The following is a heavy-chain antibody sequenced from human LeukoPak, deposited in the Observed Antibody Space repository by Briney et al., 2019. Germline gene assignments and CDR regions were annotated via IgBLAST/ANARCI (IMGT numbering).Heavy chain of an antibody. CDR1: GYTFTSYD. CDR2: MNPNSGNT. CDR3: ARDLAHRLHYYDSSGPNNWFDP. J-gene: IGHJ5*02. D-gene: IGHD3-22*01. V-gene: IGHV1-8*01. Sequence: ASVKVSCKASGYTFTSYDINWVRQATGQGLEWMGWMNPNSGNTGYAQKFQGRVTMTRDTSISTAYMELSRLRSDDTAVYYCARDLAHRLHYYDSSGPNNWFDPWGQGTLVTVSS.